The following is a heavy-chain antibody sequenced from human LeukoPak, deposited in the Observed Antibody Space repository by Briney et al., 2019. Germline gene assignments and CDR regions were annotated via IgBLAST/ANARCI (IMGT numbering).Heavy chain of an antibody. D-gene: IGHD6-19*01. CDR1: GFTFSSYW. CDR3: AKVTAVASTGALDY. CDR2: INSDGSST. J-gene: IGHJ4*02. Sequence: GGSLRLSCAASGFTFSSYWMHWVRHAPGKGLVWVSRINSDGSSTTYADSVKDRFTISRDNAKNTLYLQMNSLRADDTAVYYCAKVTAVASTGALDYLGQGAQVSDSS. V-gene: IGHV3-74*01.